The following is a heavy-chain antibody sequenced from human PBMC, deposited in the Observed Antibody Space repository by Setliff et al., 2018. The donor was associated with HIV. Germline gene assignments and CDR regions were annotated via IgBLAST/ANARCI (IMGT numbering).Heavy chain of an antibody. CDR2: IYTSGST. CDR3: AGEFAY. J-gene: IGHJ4*02. CDR1: GDSITSRPY. V-gene: IGHV4-4*07. Sequence: ETLSLTCTVSGDSITSRPYWTWVRQPAGKGLEWIGRIYTSGSTNYNPSLKSRVSMSIDTSDNQFSLNLNSVTAADTAVYYCAGEFAYWGQGALVTVSS. D-gene: IGHD3-10*01.